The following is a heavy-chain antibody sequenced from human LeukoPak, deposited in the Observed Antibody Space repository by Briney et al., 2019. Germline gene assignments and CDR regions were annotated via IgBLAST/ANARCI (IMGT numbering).Heavy chain of an antibody. CDR2: ISSSSSYI. CDR3: AREARSYYSPFNY. CDR1: GFTFSSYS. V-gene: IGHV3-21*01. Sequence: GGSLRLSCAASGFTFSSYSMNWVRQAPGKGLEWVSSISSSSSYIYYADSVKGRFTISRDNAKNSLYLQMNSLRAEDTAVYYCAREARSYYSPFNYWGQGTLVTVSS. D-gene: IGHD3-10*01. J-gene: IGHJ4*02.